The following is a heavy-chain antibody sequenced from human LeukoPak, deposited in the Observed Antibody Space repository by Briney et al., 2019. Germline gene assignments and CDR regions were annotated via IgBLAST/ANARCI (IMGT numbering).Heavy chain of an antibody. J-gene: IGHJ5*02. D-gene: IGHD6-13*01. CDR3: ARALWQQLVNWFDP. CDR1: GFTFSSYW. Sequence: GGSLRLSCAASGFTFSSYWMHWVRQAPGKGLVWVPRINSDGSSTSYADSVKGRFTISRDNAKNTLYLQMNSLRAEDTAVYYCARALWQQLVNWFDPWGQGTLVTVSS. CDR2: INSDGSST. V-gene: IGHV3-74*01.